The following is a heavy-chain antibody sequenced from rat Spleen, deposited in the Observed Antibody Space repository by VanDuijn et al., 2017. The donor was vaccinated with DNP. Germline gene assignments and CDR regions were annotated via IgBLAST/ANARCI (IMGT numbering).Heavy chain of an antibody. CDR1: GYSITSSFR. Sequence: EVQLQESGPGLVKPSQSLSLTCSVTGYSITSSFRWSWIRKFPGDKLEWMGYINGAGSTDNNPSLKSRISITRDTSKNHFFLQMNSVTTEDTATYYCARSRYNSDHYFDYWGQGVMVTVSS. V-gene: IGHV3-3*01. CDR3: ARSRYNSDHYFDY. D-gene: IGHD4-3*01. CDR2: INGAGST. J-gene: IGHJ2*01.